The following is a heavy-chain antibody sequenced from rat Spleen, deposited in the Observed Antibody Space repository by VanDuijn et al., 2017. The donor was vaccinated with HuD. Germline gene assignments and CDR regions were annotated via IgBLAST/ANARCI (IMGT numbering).Heavy chain of an antibody. J-gene: IGHJ4*01. V-gene: IGHV5-22*01. CDR2: ISYEGSST. CDR1: GFTFSDYY. D-gene: IGHD1-2*01. Sequence: EVQLVESGGGLVQPGRSLKLSCAASGFTFSDYYMAWVRRAPNKGLEWVASISYEGSSTYYGDSVKGRFTISRDNAKSTLYLQMNSLRSEDTATYYCARPDSSLYVMDAWGQGASVTVSS. CDR3: ARPDSSLYVMDA.